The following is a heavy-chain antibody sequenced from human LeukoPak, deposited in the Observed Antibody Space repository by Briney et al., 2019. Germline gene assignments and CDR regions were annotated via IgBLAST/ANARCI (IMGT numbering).Heavy chain of an antibody. D-gene: IGHD4-17*01. CDR1: GFTFDDYA. J-gene: IGHJ4*02. V-gene: IGHV3-9*01. Sequence: GGSLRLSCAASGFTFDDYAMHWVRQAPGKGLEWVSGISWNSGGVGYADSVKGRFTISRDNAKNSLYLQMNSLRAEDTAVYYCARESYGEGVDYWGQGTLVTVSS. CDR3: ARESYGEGVDY. CDR2: ISWNSGGV.